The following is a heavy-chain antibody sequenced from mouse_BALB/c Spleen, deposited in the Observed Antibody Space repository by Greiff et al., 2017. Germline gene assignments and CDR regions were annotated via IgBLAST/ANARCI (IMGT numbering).Heavy chain of an antibody. D-gene: IGHD2-4*01. V-gene: IGHV3-8*02. CDR2: ISYSGST. Sequence: DVKLVESGPSLVKPSQTLSLTCSVTGDSITSGYWNWIRKFPGNKLEYMGYISYSGSTYYNPSLKSRISITRDTSKNQYYLQLNSVTTEDTATYYCARYKYYEYYFDYWGQGTTLTVSS. CDR1: GDSITSGY. J-gene: IGHJ2*01. CDR3: ARYKYYEYYFDY.